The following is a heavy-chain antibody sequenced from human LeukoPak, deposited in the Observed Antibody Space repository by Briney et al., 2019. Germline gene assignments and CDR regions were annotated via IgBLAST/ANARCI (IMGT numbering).Heavy chain of an antibody. D-gene: IGHD1-26*01. CDR2: IYYSGST. CDR1: GGSISSYY. CDR3: ARVHSGNNIDY. Sequence: SETLSLTCTVSGGSISSYYWSWIRQPPGKGLEWIGYIYYSGSTNYNPSLKSRVTISVDTSKNQFSLKLSSVTAADTAVYCCARVHSGNNIDYWGQGTLVTVSS. J-gene: IGHJ4*02. V-gene: IGHV4-59*01.